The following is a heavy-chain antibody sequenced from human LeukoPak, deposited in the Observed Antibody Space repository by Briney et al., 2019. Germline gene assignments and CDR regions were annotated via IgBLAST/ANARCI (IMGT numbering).Heavy chain of an antibody. Sequence: PSETLSLTCAVYGGSFSGYYWSWIRQPPGKGLEWIGEINHSGSTNYNPSLKSRVTISVDTSKNQFSLKLSSVTAADTAVYYCARTTEGYCSSTRCYGFSYYYYMDVWGKGTTVTISS. J-gene: IGHJ6*03. CDR1: GGSFSGYY. CDR3: ARTTEGYCSSTRCYGFSYYYYMDV. CDR2: INHSGST. V-gene: IGHV4-34*01. D-gene: IGHD2-2*01.